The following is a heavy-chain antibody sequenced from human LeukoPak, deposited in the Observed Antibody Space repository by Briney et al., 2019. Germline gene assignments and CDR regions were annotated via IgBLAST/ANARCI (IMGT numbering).Heavy chain of an antibody. CDR3: ARWRDYYDSSGYWWFDP. CDR2: IYPGDSDT. CDR1: GYSFTSYW. D-gene: IGHD3-22*01. Sequence: GESLKISCKGSGYSFTSYWIGWVRQMPGKGLEWMGIIYPGDSDTRYSPSFQGQVTISADKSISTAYLQWSSLKASDTAMYYCARWRDYYDSSGYWWFDPWGQGTLVTVSS. J-gene: IGHJ5*02. V-gene: IGHV5-51*01.